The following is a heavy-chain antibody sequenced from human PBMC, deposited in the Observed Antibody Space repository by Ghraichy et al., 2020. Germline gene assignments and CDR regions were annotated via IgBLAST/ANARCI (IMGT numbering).Heavy chain of an antibody. V-gene: IGHV4-34*01. CDR3: ARGSPDYYDSSGLNTTFDY. CDR2: INHSGST. D-gene: IGHD3-22*01. Sequence: TLSLTCAVYGGSFSGYYWSWIRQPPGKGLEWIGEINHSGSTNYNPSLKSRVTISVDTSKNQFSLKLSSVTAADTAVYYCARGSPDYYDSSGLNTTFDYWGQGTLVTVSS. CDR1: GGSFSGYY. J-gene: IGHJ4*02.